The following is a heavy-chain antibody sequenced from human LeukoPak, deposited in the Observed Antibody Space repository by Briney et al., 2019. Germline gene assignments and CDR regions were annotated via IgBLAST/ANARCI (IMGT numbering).Heavy chain of an antibody. CDR2: ISGSSSYI. CDR1: GFTFSSYS. J-gene: IGHJ4*02. CDR3: ARESFAARWD. Sequence: GGSLRLSCAASGFTFSSYSMNWVRQAPGKGLEWVSSISGSSSYIYYADSVKGRFTISRDNAKNSLYLQMNSLRAEDTAVYYCARESFAARWDWGQGTLVTVSS. D-gene: IGHD6-6*01. V-gene: IGHV3-21*01.